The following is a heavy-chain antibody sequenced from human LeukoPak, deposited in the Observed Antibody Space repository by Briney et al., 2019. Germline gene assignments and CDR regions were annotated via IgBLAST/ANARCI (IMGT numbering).Heavy chain of an antibody. CDR1: GFTFSDYY. V-gene: IGHV3-7*01. CDR2: IKQDGSEK. D-gene: IGHD1-26*01. CDR3: ARGYRI. J-gene: IGHJ4*02. Sequence: QTGGSLRLSCAASGFTFSDYYMSWIRQAPGKGLEWVANIKQDGSEKYYVDSVKGRFTISRDNTKNSLYLQMNSLRAEDTAVYYCARGYRIWGQGTLVTVSS.